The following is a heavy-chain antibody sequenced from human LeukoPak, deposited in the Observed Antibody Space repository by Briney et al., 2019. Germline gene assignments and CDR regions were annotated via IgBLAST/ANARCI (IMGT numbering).Heavy chain of an antibody. J-gene: IGHJ4*02. D-gene: IGHD3-16*02. CDR1: GDSISGSNYY. Sequence: SETLSLTCTVSGDSISGSNYYWGWIRQPPGKGLQWIGSVYYSGSTFYKPSLKSRVTISVDTSKNQFSLKLSSVTAADTVVYYCARASPLYYDYVWGSYRQYYFDYWGQGTLVTVSS. CDR2: VYYSGST. CDR3: ARASPLYYDYVWGSYRQYYFDY. V-gene: IGHV4-39*07.